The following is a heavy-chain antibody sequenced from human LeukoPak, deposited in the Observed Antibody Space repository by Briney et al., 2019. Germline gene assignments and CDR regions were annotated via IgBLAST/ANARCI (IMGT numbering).Heavy chain of an antibody. V-gene: IGHV3-23*01. J-gene: IGHJ4*02. Sequence: GGSLRLSCAASGFTFSSYAMSWVRQAPGKGLEWVSAISGSGGSTYYADSVKGRFTISRDNSKNTLYLQMNSLRAEDTAVYYCAKDRESLYYYDSSGYCFDYWGQGTLVTVSS. D-gene: IGHD3-22*01. CDR2: ISGSGGST. CDR3: AKDRESLYYYDSSGYCFDY. CDR1: GFTFSSYA.